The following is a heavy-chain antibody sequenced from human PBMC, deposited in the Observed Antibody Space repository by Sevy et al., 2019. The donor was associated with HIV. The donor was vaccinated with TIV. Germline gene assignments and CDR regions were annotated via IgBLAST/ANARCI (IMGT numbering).Heavy chain of an antibody. CDR3: ARESGGNSDY. V-gene: IGHV1-46*01. CDR1: GFTFSNYF. CDR2: VHPGSGIT. Sequence: GESLKISCKASGFTFSNYFIYWVRQAPGQGLEWMGRVHPGSGITFYPQNFRGRVTITSDTSTSTVYMQLSSLTSEDTALYYCARESGGNSDYWGQGTLVTVSS. J-gene: IGHJ4*02. D-gene: IGHD2-21*01.